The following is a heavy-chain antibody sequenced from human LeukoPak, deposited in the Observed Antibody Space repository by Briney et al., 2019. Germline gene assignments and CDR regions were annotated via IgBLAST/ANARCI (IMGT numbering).Heavy chain of an antibody. CDR3: ARIGRWLQLRYFDY. CDR1: GFTVSSNY. CDR2: IYSGGST. V-gene: IGHV3-66*01. J-gene: IGHJ4*02. Sequence: PGGSLRLSCAASGFTVSSNYTSWVRQAPGKGLEWVSVIYSGGSTYYADSVKGRFTISRDNSKNTLYLQMNSLRAEDTAVYYCARIGRWLQLRYFDYWGQGTLVTVSS. D-gene: IGHD5-24*01.